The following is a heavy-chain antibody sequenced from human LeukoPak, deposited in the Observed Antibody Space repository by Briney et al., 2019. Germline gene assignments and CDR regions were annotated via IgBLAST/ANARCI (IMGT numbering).Heavy chain of an antibody. CDR3: ARHRGYNYGSYAFDI. J-gene: IGHJ3*02. CDR1: GYSFTSYW. D-gene: IGHD5-18*01. Sequence: GESLKISCKASGYSFTSYWIAWVRKMPGKGLEWMGIIYPGDSDTRYSPSFQGQVTISADKSISTAYLQWSSLKASDTAMYYCARHRGYNYGSYAFDIWGQGTMVTVSS. V-gene: IGHV5-51*01. CDR2: IYPGDSDT.